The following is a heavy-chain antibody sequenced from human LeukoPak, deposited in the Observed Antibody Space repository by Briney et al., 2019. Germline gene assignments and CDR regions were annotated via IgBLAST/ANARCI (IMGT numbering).Heavy chain of an antibody. CDR2: INHSGST. J-gene: IGHJ4*02. Sequence: SQTLSLTCTVSGGSISSGGYYWTWIRQPPGKGLEWIGEINHSGSTDYNPSLKSRVTISVDTSKNQFSLKFNSVTAADTAVYYCARGQLRLSNWGQGSLVIVSS. V-gene: IGHV4-30-2*01. CDR3: ARGQLRLSN. CDR1: GGSISSGGYY. D-gene: IGHD6-25*01.